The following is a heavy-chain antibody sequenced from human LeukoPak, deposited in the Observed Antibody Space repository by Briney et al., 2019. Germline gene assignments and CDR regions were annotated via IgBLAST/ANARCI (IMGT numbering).Heavy chain of an antibody. V-gene: IGHV1-8*02. CDR3: ASIAVAGDDY. Sequence: ASVKVSCKASGYTFTGYYMHWVRQAPGQGLEWMGWMNPNSGNTGYAQKFQGRVTMTRNTSISTAYMELSSLRSEDTAVYYCASIAVAGDDYWGQGTLVTVSS. J-gene: IGHJ4*02. CDR1: GYTFTGYY. D-gene: IGHD6-19*01. CDR2: MNPNSGNT.